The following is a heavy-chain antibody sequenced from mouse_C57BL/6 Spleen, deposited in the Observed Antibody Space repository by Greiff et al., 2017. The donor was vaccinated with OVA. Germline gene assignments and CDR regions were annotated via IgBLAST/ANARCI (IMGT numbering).Heavy chain of an antibody. CDR3: AVYLHGAMDY. Sequence: QVQLQQPGAELVRPGTSVKLSCKASGYTFTSYWMHWVKQRPGQGLEWIGVIDPSDSYTNYNQKFKGKATLTVDTSSIKAYMQLSSLTSEDSAVYYCAVYLHGAMDYWGQGTSVTVSS. D-gene: IGHD5-1*01. CDR2: IDPSDSYT. V-gene: IGHV1-59*01. J-gene: IGHJ4*01. CDR1: GYTFTSYW.